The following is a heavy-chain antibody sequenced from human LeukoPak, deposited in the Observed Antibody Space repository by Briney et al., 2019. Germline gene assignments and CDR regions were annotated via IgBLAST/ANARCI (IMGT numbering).Heavy chain of an antibody. CDR2: IIPIFGTA. Sequence: SVKVSCKASGGTFSSYAISWLRQAPAQGLEWMGGIIPIFGTANYAQKFQGRVTITADESTSTAYMELSSLRSEDTAVYYCARGYSSSWYFDYWGQGTLVTVSS. CDR1: GGTFSSYA. CDR3: ARGYSSSWYFDY. J-gene: IGHJ4*02. V-gene: IGHV1-69*01. D-gene: IGHD6-13*01.